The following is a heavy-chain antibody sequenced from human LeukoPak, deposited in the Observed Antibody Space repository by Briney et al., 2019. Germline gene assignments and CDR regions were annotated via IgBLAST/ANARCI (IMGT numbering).Heavy chain of an antibody. V-gene: IGHV3-33*06. D-gene: IGHD4-11*01. CDR3: AKDLDYTTYGHYFDY. Sequence: QPGRSLTLSCAASGFTFSSYGMHWVRQAPGKGLEWVAVIWYDGSRKYYADSVKGRFTISRDHSEKTLYLQINSLRAEDTAVYYCAKDLDYTTYGHYFDYWGQGTLVTVSS. CDR2: IWYDGSRK. CDR1: GFTFSSYG. J-gene: IGHJ4*02.